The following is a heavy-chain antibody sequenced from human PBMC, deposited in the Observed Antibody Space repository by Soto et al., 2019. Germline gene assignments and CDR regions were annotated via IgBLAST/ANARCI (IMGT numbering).Heavy chain of an antibody. D-gene: IGHD4-17*01. CDR2: ISTYNTNT. Sequence: ASVKVSCKASGERFTTYGISWVRQAPGQGLEWMGWISTYNTNTKYAPKFQGRLLLTTDTSTTTAHMELRSLRPDDTAVYYCARWAGQVRDYGGPFDYWGQGTLVTVSS. CDR1: GERFTTYG. J-gene: IGHJ4*02. CDR3: ARWAGQVRDYGGPFDY. V-gene: IGHV1-18*04.